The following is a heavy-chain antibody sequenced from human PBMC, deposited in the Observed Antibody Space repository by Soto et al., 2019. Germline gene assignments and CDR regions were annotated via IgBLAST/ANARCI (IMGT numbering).Heavy chain of an antibody. CDR3: ARRGYSYGYFDY. Sequence: XXTLSLACTVSGGSISSTSYYWGFIRQPPGKGLEWIGSISYGGSTYYNPSLKSRVTMSVDTSKNQFSLRLSSVTAADTAVYYCARRGYSYGYFDYWGQGTLVTVSS. CDR1: GGSISSTSYY. V-gene: IGHV4-39*01. CDR2: ISYGGST. D-gene: IGHD5-18*01. J-gene: IGHJ4*02.